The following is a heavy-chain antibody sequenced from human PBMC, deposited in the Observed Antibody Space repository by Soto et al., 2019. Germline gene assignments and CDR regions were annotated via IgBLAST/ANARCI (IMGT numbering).Heavy chain of an antibody. CDR2: IKSKTDGGTT. D-gene: IGHD4-17*01. CDR3: TTPYLPDYGDYLGVWPAFDI. V-gene: IGHV3-15*01. CDR1: GFTFSNAW. J-gene: IGHJ3*02. Sequence: GGSLRLSCAASGFTFSNAWMSWVRQAPGKGLEWVGRIKSKTDGGTTDYAAPVKGRFTISRDDSKNTLYLQMNSLKTEDTAVYYCTTPYLPDYGDYLGVWPAFDIWGQGTMVTVSS.